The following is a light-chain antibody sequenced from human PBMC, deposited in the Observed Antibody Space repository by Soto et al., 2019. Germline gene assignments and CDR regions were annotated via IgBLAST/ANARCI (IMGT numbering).Light chain of an antibody. CDR3: MQALQTRT. V-gene: IGKV2-28*01. CDR2: FVS. Sequence: DIVMTQSPLSLSVTPGEPASISCRSSQSLLHSNGYNYLDWYLQKPGQSPQLLIYFVSNRASGVPDRFSGSGSGTDFTLKISRVEPEDVGVYYCMQALQTRTFGQGTKVE. J-gene: IGKJ1*01. CDR1: QSLLHSNGYNY.